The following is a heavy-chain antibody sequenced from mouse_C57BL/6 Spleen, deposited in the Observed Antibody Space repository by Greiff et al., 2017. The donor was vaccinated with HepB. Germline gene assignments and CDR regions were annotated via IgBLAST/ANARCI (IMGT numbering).Heavy chain of an antibody. CDR1: GYSFTGYY. CDR3: ARGGLHGAMDY. J-gene: IGHJ4*01. CDR2: INPSTGGT. D-gene: IGHD2-13*01. Sequence: EVQLQQSGPELVKPGASVKISCKASGYSFTGYYMNWVKQSPEKSLEWIGEINPSTGGTTYNQKFKAKATLTVDKSSSTAYMQLTSLTSEDSAVYYCARGGLHGAMDYWGQGTSVTVSS. V-gene: IGHV1-42*01.